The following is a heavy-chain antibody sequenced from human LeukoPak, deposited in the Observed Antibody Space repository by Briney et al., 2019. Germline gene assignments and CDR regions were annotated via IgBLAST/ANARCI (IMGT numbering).Heavy chain of an antibody. CDR1: GGSISSYY. J-gene: IGHJ5*02. CDR3: ARGIYPSGGRHWFDP. V-gene: IGHV4-59*01. CDR2: IYYSGIT. D-gene: IGHD2-15*01. Sequence: SETLSLTCTVSGGSISSYYWSWIRQPPGRGLEWIGFIYYSGITNYNPSLKSRVTMSVDTSKSQFSLKVTSVTAADTAIYYCARGIYPSGGRHWFDPWGQGTLITVSS.